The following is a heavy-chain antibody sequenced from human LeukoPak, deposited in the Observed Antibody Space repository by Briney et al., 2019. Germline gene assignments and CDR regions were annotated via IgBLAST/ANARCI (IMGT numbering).Heavy chain of an antibody. CDR1: GGSISSGDYY. V-gene: IGHV4-30-4*01. CDR2: IYYSGST. J-gene: IGHJ5*02. CDR3: ASSYYYDSSGTGNWFDP. Sequence: PSQTLSLTCTVSGGSISSGDYYWSWIRQPPGKGLEWIGYIYYSGSTYYNPSLKSRVTISVDTSKNQFSPKLSSVTAADTAMYYCASSYYYDSSGTGNWFDPWGQGTLVTVSS. D-gene: IGHD3-22*01.